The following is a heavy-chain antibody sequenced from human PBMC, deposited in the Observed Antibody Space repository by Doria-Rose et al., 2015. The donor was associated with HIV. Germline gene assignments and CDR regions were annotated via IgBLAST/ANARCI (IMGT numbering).Heavy chain of an antibody. D-gene: IGHD3-10*01. J-gene: IGHJ6*03. CDR3: ARFRPSRGIYYSLDV. CDR2: IYSSGST. Sequence: GLVKPAETLSLTCTVSGGSISSYYWNWIRQPPGKGLEWIGYIYSSGSTHYNSSLKSRVTISIDTSKNQFSLKLSSVTAADTAVYYCARFRPSRGIYYSLDVWGKGTTATVSS. CDR1: GGSISSYY. V-gene: IGHV4-4*09.